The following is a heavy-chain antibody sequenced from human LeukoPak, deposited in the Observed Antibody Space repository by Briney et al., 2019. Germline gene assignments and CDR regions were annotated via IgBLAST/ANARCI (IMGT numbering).Heavy chain of an antibody. CDR3: ARDLSGSQRGGYFDY. CDR2: INPNSGGT. CDR1: GYTFTGYY. V-gene: IGHV1-2*02. D-gene: IGHD1-26*01. J-gene: IGHJ4*02. Sequence: ASVKVSCKASGYTFTGYYMHWVRQAPGQGLEWMGWINPNSGGTNYAQKFQGRVTMTRDTSISTAYMELSRLRSDDTAVYYCARDLSGSQRGGYFDYWGQGTLVTVSS.